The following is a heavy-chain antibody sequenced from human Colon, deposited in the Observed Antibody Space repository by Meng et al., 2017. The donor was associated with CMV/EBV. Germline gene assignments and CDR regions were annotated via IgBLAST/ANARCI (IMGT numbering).Heavy chain of an antibody. D-gene: IGHD1-26*01. J-gene: IGHJ5*02. CDR1: GFTFRVYD. Sequence: SGFTFRVYDMSWIRRAPGKGLEWVSYISSSGTTIYYTDSVKGRFTISRDNAKNSLHLQMDSLRAEDTAVYYCARELNVVVGLRWFDPWGPGTLVTVSS. V-gene: IGHV3-11*01. CDR2: ISSSGTTI. CDR3: ARELNVVVGLRWFDP.